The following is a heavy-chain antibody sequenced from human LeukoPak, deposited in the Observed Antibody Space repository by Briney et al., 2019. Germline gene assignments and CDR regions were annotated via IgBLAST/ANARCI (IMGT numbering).Heavy chain of an antibody. D-gene: IGHD3-16*02. CDR3: ARDVGLIGYYYYGMDV. CDR1: GYTFTSYD. J-gene: IGHJ6*02. V-gene: IGHV1-8*01. Sequence: ASVKVSCKASGYTFTSYDINWVRQATGQGLEWMGWMNPNSGNTGYAQKFQGRATMTRNTSISTAYMELSSLRSEDTAVYYCARDVGLIGYYYYGMDVWGQGTTVTVSS. CDR2: MNPNSGNT.